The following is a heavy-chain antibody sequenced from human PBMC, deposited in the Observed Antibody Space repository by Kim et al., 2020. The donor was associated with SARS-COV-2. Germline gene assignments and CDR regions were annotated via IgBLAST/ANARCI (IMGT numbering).Heavy chain of an antibody. CDR3: ARLMGSS. CDR2: YSGST. D-gene: IGHD2-8*01. J-gene: IGHJ4*02. V-gene: IGHV4-59*01. Sequence: YSGSTSYNPSLKSRVTISVDTSKNQFSLKLSSVTAADTAVYYCARLMGSSWGQGTLVTVSS.